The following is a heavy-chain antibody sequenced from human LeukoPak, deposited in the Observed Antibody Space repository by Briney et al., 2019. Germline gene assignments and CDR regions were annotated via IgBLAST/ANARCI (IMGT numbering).Heavy chain of an antibody. CDR3: ARSPFSGDDDAFDI. CDR1: GYTFTYRY. J-gene: IGHJ3*02. D-gene: IGHD5-12*01. CDR2: IAPFNGNT. Sequence: SVKVSCKASGYTFTYRYLHWVRQAPGQALEWMGWIAPFNGNTSYAQQFQDRVTITRDRSRNTVYMELNSLRFEDTAMYYCARSPFSGDDDAFDIWGQGTMVTVSS. V-gene: IGHV1-45*02.